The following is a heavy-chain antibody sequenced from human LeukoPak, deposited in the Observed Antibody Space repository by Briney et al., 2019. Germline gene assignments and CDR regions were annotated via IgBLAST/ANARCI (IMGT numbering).Heavy chain of an antibody. D-gene: IGHD1-26*01. CDR2: IYYSGST. J-gene: IGHJ4*02. CDR1: GGSISSYY. V-gene: IGHV4-59*08. CDR3: ARLNFGGGYSFDY. Sequence: SETLSLTCTVSGGSISSYYWSWIRQPPGKGLEWIGYIYYSGSTNYNPSLKSRVTISVDTSKNQFSLKLSSVTAADTAVYYCARLNFGGGYSFDYWGQGTLVTVSS.